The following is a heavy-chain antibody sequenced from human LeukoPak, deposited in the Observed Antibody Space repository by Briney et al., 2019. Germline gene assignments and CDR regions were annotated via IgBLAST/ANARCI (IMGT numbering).Heavy chain of an antibody. J-gene: IGHJ5*02. CDR2: ILPIFGTA. Sequence: ASVTVSCKASGGTFSSYAISWVRQPPGQGLEWMGGILPIFGTANYAQKFQGRATITADESTSTAYMELSSLRSEDTAVYYCATEHSSGWYWFDPWGQGTLVTVSS. V-gene: IGHV1-69*13. CDR1: GGTFSSYA. D-gene: IGHD6-19*01. CDR3: ATEHSSGWYWFDP.